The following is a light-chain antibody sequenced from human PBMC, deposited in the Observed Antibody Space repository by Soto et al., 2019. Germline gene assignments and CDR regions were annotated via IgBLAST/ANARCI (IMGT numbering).Light chain of an antibody. CDR2: GAS. J-gene: IGKJ1*01. Sequence: LAQSPATPSLFPGVRANLPCRDSQSANISYLAWYQQNPGQAPRLLIYGASSRATGIPDRIFGSGSLTAFSLTISRLEPEDFAVDYCQQYGSSPPWTFGQGTKVDIK. V-gene: IGKV3-20*01. CDR3: QQYGSSPPWT. CDR1: QSANISY.